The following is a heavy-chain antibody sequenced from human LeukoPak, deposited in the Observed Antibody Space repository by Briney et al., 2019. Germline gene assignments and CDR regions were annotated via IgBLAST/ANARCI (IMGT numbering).Heavy chain of an antibody. CDR1: GFTFSSYG. Sequence: GRSLRLSCADSGFTFSSYGMHWVRQAPGKGLEWVGRIKSKTDGGTTDYAAPVKGRFTISRDDSKNTLYLQMNSLKTEDTAVYYCTTGITMVRGVIHLIDYWGQGTLVTVSS. CDR3: TTGITMVRGVIHLIDY. V-gene: IGHV3-15*01. CDR2: IKSKTDGGTT. J-gene: IGHJ4*02. D-gene: IGHD3-10*01.